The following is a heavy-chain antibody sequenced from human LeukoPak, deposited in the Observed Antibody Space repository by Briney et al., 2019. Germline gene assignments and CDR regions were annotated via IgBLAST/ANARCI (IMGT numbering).Heavy chain of an antibody. CDR2: ISGSGGST. V-gene: IGHV3-23*01. J-gene: IGHJ5*02. D-gene: IGHD2-2*01. Sequence: GGSLRLSCAASGFTFSSYAMSWVRQAPGKGLEWVSAISGSGGSTYYADSVKGRFTISRDNSKNTLYLQMNSLRAEDTAVYYCAKPGYCSSTSCSLPYNWFDPWGQGTLVTVSS. CDR1: GFTFSSYA. CDR3: AKPGYCSSTSCSLPYNWFDP.